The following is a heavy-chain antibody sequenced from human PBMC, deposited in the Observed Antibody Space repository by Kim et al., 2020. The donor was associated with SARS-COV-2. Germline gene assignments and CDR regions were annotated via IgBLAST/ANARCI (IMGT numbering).Heavy chain of an antibody. Sequence: GGSLRLSCAASGFTFSSYAMHWVRQAPGKGLEWVAVISYDGSNKYYADSVKGRFTISRDNSKNTLYLQMNSLRAEDTAVYYCARGPSSGWYRLSGYWGQGPLVTVSS. V-gene: IGHV3-30*04. CDR2: ISYDGSNK. CDR3: ARGPSSGWYRLSGY. D-gene: IGHD6-19*01. J-gene: IGHJ4*02. CDR1: GFTFSSYA.